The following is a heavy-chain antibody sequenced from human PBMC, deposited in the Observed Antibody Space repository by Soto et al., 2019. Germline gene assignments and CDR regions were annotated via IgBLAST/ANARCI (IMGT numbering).Heavy chain of an antibody. CDR3: ARSFCRDAVRCNWFDP. Sequence: QVQLQESGPGLVKPSETLSLTCTVSGAFSSTYYWSWIRQPPGKGLEWIGYMNNIGRTNYNPSLTSPVTISLDTSKNQFSLKLSSVIAADTAVYYCARSFCRDAVRCNWFDPWGLGTLVTASS. D-gene: IGHD2-8*01. CDR2: MNNIGRT. V-gene: IGHV4-59*01. J-gene: IGHJ5*02. CDR1: GAFSSTYY.